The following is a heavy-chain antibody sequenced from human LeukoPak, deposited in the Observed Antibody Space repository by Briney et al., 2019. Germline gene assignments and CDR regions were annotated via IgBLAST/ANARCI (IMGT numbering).Heavy chain of an antibody. V-gene: IGHV3-23*01. D-gene: IGHD2-2*01. CDR2: IIASGGST. CDR1: GFSFSSYS. J-gene: IGHJ6*02. Sequence: GESLSLSCAASGFSFSSYSMSWVRQTPGKGLEWVSAIIASGGSTYHADSVEGRFTISRHNSKNTIYLQLNSVRVEDTAVYYCARYCTNTNCLPNYYGMDVWGQGTTVTVSS. CDR3: ARYCTNTNCLPNYYGMDV.